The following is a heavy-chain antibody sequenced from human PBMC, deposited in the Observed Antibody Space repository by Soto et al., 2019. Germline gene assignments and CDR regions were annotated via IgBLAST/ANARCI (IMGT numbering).Heavy chain of an antibody. CDR1: GGSFSGYY. Sequence: SETLSLTCAVYGGSFSGYYLSWIRQPPGKVLEWIGEINHSGSTNYNPSLKSRVTISVDTSKNQFSLKLSSVTAADTAVYYCARGSLRYYYGMDVWGQGTTVTVSS. J-gene: IGHJ6*02. CDR3: ARGSLRYYYGMDV. CDR2: INHSGST. V-gene: IGHV4-34*01.